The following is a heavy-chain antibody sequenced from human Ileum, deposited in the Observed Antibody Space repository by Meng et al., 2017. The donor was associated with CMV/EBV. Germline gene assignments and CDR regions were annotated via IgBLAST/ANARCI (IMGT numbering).Heavy chain of an antibody. CDR3: VRRGRGSEP. D-gene: IGHD1-26*01. J-gene: IGHJ5*02. Sequence: QWHLHQWGAGLLKPSETLSLTCPVYGGSFIDCFWTWIRQSPGKGLEWIGEINHKGNTKYNPSLKNRVTISKDTSKKQFSLRMTSVTAADTATYYCVRRGRGSEPWGQGTLVTVSS. CDR1: GGSFIDCF. V-gene: IGHV4-34*01. CDR2: INHKGNT.